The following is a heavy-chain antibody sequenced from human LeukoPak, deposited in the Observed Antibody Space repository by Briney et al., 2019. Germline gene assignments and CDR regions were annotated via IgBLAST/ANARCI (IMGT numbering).Heavy chain of an antibody. J-gene: IGHJ4*02. CDR1: GITFSNFG. CDR3: AKTAGSSWYIFDY. Sequence: GGTLRLSCAASGITFSNFGMSWVRQAPGKGLEWVSAISGSAGSTYYADSVKGRFTLSRDNSKNTLYLQMSSLRAEDTAVYYCAKTAGSSWYIFDYWGQGTLVTVSS. CDR2: ISGSAGST. D-gene: IGHD6-13*01. V-gene: IGHV3-23*01.